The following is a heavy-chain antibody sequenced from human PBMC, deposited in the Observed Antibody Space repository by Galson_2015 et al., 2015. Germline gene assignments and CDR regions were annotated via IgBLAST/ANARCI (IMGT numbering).Heavy chain of an antibody. CDR2: MNPNSGNS. J-gene: IGHJ4*02. CDR3: ARTFGDFDY. D-gene: IGHD3-10*01. V-gene: IGHV1-8*01. Sequence: PGQGLEWMAWMNPNSGNSGYAQKFHGRVTLTKDTSINTAYLELSSLRSEDTAMYYCARTFGDFDYWGQGTLVTVSS.